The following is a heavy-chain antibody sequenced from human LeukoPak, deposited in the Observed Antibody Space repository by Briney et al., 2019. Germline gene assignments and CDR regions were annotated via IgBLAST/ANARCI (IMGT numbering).Heavy chain of an antibody. V-gene: IGHV4-30-2*01. CDR3: ARGIVLLRAHWFDP. D-gene: IGHD3-10*01. Sequence: SQTLSLTCAVSGGSISSGGYSWSWIRQPPGKGLEWIGYIYHGGSTYYNPSLKSRVTISVDRSKNQFSLKLSSVTAADTAVYYCARGIVLLRAHWFDPRGQGTLVTVSS. CDR2: IYHGGST. CDR1: GGSISSGGYS. J-gene: IGHJ5*02.